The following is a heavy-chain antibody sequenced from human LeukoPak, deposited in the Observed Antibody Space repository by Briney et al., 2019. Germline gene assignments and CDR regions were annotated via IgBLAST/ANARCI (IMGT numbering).Heavy chain of an antibody. V-gene: IGHV3-21*01. J-gene: IGHJ4*02. D-gene: IGHD6-19*01. Sequence: PGGSLRLSCATSGFTLSSYTMNWVRQAPGKGLEWVSAISSSSSYIYYSDSVKGRFTISRDNAKNSLYLQMDSLRAEDTAVYYCARASIAVSFYDYWGQGTLVTVSS. CDR2: ISSSSSYI. CDR3: ARASIAVSFYDY. CDR1: GFTLSSYT.